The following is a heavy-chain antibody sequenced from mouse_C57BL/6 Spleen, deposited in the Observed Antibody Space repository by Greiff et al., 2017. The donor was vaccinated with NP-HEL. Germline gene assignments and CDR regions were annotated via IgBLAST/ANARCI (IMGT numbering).Heavy chain of an antibody. J-gene: IGHJ4*01. CDR1: GYSFTGYY. CDR3: ARGDGYYNAMDY. Sequence: VQLQQSGPELVKPGASVKISCKASGYSFTGYYMNWVKQSPEKSLEWIGEINPSTGGTTYNQKFKAKATLTVDKSSSTAYMQLNSLTSEDSAVYYCARGDGYYNAMDYWGQGTSVTVSS. CDR2: INPSTGGT. V-gene: IGHV1-42*01. D-gene: IGHD2-3*01.